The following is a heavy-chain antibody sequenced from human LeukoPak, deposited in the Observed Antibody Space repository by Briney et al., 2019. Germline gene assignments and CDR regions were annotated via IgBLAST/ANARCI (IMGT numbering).Heavy chain of an antibody. J-gene: IGHJ4*02. D-gene: IGHD3-10*01. Sequence: ASVKVSCKASGYTFTGYYIHWVRQAPGQGLEWMGWVSPNSGDIMLAQKFQGRVTLTRDTSINTAYMELTGLAFDDTAIYYCVRDYFGSGSLTGYWGQGTLVTVSS. CDR1: GYTFTGYY. CDR2: VSPNSGDI. V-gene: IGHV1-2*02. CDR3: VRDYFGSGSLTGY.